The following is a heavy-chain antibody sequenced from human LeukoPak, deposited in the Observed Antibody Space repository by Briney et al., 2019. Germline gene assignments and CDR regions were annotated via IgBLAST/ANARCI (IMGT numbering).Heavy chain of an antibody. CDR2: INPNSGGT. D-gene: IGHD3-22*01. J-gene: IGHJ6*02. CDR1: GYTFTGYY. Sequence: GASVTVSCKASGYTFTGYYMHWVRQAPGQGLEWMGSINPNSGGTNYAQKFQGRVTMTRDTSISTAYMEVSRLRSDDTAVYYCARDAYYYDRSGYYYNYYGMDVWGQGTTVTVSS. CDR3: ARDAYYYDRSGYYYNYYGMDV. V-gene: IGHV1-2*02.